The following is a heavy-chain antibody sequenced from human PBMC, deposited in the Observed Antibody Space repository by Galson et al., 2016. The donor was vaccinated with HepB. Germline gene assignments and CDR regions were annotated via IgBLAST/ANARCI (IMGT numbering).Heavy chain of an antibody. CDR2: DSMDGRRK. V-gene: IGHV3-30*03. CDR1: GFLFRGYG. J-gene: IGHJ4*02. Sequence: SLRLSCAGSGFLFRGYGMHWVRQAPGKGLEWVAADSMDGRRKFYADSVKGRFTISRDNSNSMLFLQMSSLRADDTAVYYCARRQEYCPPVGCSVDYWGQGTLVSVSS. D-gene: IGHD2/OR15-2a*01. CDR3: ARRQEYCPPVGCSVDY.